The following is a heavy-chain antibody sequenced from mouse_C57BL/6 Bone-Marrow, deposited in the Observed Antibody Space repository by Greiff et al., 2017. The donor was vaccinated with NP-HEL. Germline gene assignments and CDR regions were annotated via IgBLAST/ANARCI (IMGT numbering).Heavy chain of an antibody. Sequence: QVQLQQSGAELVRPGTSVKMSCKASGYTFTNYWIGWAKQRPGHGLEWIGDIYPGGGYTNYNEKFKGKATLTADKASSTAYMQFSSLTSEDSAIYDCERYYCEDAMDYGGQGTSVTVSS. CDR2: IYPGGGYT. J-gene: IGHJ4*01. V-gene: IGHV1-63*01. CDR1: GYTFTNYW. D-gene: IGHD1-1*01. CDR3: ERYYCEDAMDY.